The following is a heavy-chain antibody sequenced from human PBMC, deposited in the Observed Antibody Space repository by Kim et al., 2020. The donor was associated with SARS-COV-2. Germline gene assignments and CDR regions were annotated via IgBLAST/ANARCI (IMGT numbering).Heavy chain of an antibody. D-gene: IGHD3-16*01. CDR1: GFTFGDDG. CDR3: GRGLTETGAKYYFDR. V-gene: IGHV3-49*03. J-gene: IGHJ4*02. CDR2: KRSKIYGGAA. Sequence: GGSLRLSCAGSGFTFGDDGVGWFRQAPGRGLEWVGFKRSKIYGGAAEYAASVKGRFIISRDDSNSIAYMEMNSLKTEDSAVYYCGRGLTETGAKYYFDRCSQGTLVTVSS.